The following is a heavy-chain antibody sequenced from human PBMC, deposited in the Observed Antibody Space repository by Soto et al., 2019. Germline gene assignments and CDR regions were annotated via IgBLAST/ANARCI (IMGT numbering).Heavy chain of an antibody. CDR1: GGSISSGGYY. J-gene: IGHJ6*03. CDR3: ATLGDIWSGYPYYYYMDV. D-gene: IGHD3-3*01. CDR2: IYYSGST. V-gene: IGHV4-31*03. Sequence: SETLSLTCTVSGGSISSGGYYWSWIRQHPGKGLEWIGYIYYSGSTYYNPSLKSRVTISVDTSKNQFSLKLSSVTAADTAVYYCATLGDIWSGYPYYYYMDVWGKGTTVTVSS.